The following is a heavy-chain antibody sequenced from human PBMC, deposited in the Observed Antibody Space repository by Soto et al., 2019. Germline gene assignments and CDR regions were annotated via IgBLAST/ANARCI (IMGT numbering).Heavy chain of an antibody. D-gene: IGHD3-22*01. CDR3: ARGSSVYDSSGYAFDY. V-gene: IGHV3-7*01. J-gene: IGHJ4*02. CDR1: GFTFSSYW. Sequence: GGTLRLSCAASGFTFSSYWMSWVRQPPGKGLEWVANIKQDGSHKYYVDSVKGRFTMSRDNAKNSLYLQMSSLRAEDTAVYYWARGSSVYDSSGYAFDYWGQGSLVTVSS. CDR2: IKQDGSHK.